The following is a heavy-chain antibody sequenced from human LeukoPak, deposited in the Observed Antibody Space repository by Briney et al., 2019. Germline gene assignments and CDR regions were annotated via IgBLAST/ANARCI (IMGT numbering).Heavy chain of an antibody. CDR3: ERVLAVAGIYYYYYYYMDV. J-gene: IGHJ6*03. Sequence: TSETLSLTCAVYGGSFSGYYWSWIRQPPGKGLDWIGEINHSGSTNYNPSLKSRVTISVDTSKNQFSLKLSSVTAADTAVYYCERVLAVAGIYYYYYYYMDVWGKGTTVTVSS. V-gene: IGHV4-34*01. CDR2: INHSGST. D-gene: IGHD6-19*01. CDR1: GGSFSGYY.